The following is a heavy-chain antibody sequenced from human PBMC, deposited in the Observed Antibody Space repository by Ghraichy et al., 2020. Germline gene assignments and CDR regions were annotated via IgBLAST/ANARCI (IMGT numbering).Heavy chain of an antibody. CDR3: ATGRVDRTARWVGMDV. V-gene: IGHV4-34*01. Sequence: SQTLSLTCAVYGSSVSGYSSNWIRQAPGKGLEWIGEVNHSGSTNYNPSLESRVTISIDTSRNQFSLKLSSVTAADTAAYYCATGRVDRTARWVGMDVWGQGTPVIVSS. D-gene: IGHD1-1*01. J-gene: IGHJ6*02. CDR2: VNHSGST. CDR1: GSSVSGYS.